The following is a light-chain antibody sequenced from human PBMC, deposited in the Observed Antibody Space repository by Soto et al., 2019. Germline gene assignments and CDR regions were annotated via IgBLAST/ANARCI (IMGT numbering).Light chain of an antibody. CDR2: DAS. J-gene: IGKJ2*01. Sequence: DIHMTQSPSTLSASLGDKVTITCRAIQNIHKWLAWYQQKAGKVPKLLIYDASILQSGVSSRFSGSGSGTEFTLTISSLQPGDFATYYCQQLYTYFPTFGQGTKVDIK. CDR3: QQLYTYFPT. V-gene: IGKV1-5*01. CDR1: QNIHKW.